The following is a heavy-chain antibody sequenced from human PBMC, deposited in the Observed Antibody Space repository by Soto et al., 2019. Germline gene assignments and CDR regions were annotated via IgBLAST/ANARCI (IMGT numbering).Heavy chain of an antibody. V-gene: IGHV3-30*18. CDR1: GFKFNNYG. CDR3: VKQAGSGSYYKVGSGAHLDS. J-gene: IGHJ4*02. D-gene: IGHD3-10*01. CDR2: ISFDGRNA. Sequence: GGSLSLSCAASGFKFNNYGMHWVRQAPGKGLEWVVVISFDGRNADYLDSVKGRFTISRDNSKNTLYLEMTSLRAEDTAVYYCVKQAGSGSYYKVGSGAHLDSWSQGTLVTVSS.